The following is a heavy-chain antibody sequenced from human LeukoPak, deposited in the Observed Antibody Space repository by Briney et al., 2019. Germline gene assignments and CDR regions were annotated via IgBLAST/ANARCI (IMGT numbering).Heavy chain of an antibody. Sequence: QPGRSLRLSCAASGFTFSSYAMHWVRQAPGKGLEWVAVISYDGSNKYYADSVKGRFTISRDNSKNTLYLQMNSLRAEDTAVYYCARDLDRYCSGGSCYLDYYYYGMDVWGQGTTVTVSS. CDR1: GFTFSSYA. D-gene: IGHD2-15*01. J-gene: IGHJ6*02. CDR3: ARDLDRYCSGGSCYLDYYYYGMDV. V-gene: IGHV3-30-3*01. CDR2: ISYDGSNK.